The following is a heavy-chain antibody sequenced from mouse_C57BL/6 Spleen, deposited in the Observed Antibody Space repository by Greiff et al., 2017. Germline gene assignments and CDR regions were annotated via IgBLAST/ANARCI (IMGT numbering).Heavy chain of an antibody. D-gene: IGHD1-2*01. CDR3: ARKDYGSMDY. J-gene: IGHJ4*01. CDR1: GYTFTSYW. V-gene: IGHV1-52*01. CDR2: IDPSDSET. Sequence: QVQLQQSGAELVRPGSSVKLSCKASGYTFTSYWMHWVKQRPIQGLEWIGNIDPSDSETHYNQKFKDKATLTVDKSSSTAYMQLSSLTSEDSAVYYCARKDYGSMDYWGQGTSVTVSS.